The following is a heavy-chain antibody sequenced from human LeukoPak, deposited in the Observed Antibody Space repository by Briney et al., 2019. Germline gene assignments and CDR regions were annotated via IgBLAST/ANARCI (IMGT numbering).Heavy chain of an antibody. D-gene: IGHD3-9*01. CDR1: GGTFSSYA. CDR2: IIPIFGTA. CDR3: AREGQYYDILTGYGYYYYYYMDV. J-gene: IGHJ6*03. Sequence: GASVKVSCKASGGTFSSYAISWVRQAPGQGLEWMGGIIPIFGTANYAQKFQGRVTITADESTSTAYMELSSLRSEDTAVYYCAREGQYYDILTGYGYYYYYYMDVWGKGTTVTISS. V-gene: IGHV1-69*13.